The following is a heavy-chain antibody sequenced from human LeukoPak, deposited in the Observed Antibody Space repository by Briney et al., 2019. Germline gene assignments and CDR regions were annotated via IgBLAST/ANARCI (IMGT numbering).Heavy chain of an antibody. CDR2: ISGDGGST. CDR3: AKDRVEMATITEDGLGY. Sequence: GGSLRLSCAASGFTFDDYAMHWVRQAPGKGLEWVSLISGDGGSTYYADSVKGRFTISRDNSKNSLYLQMNSLRTEDTALYYCAKDRVEMATITEDGLGYWGQGTLVTVSS. CDR1: GFTFDDYA. J-gene: IGHJ4*02. V-gene: IGHV3-43*02. D-gene: IGHD5-24*01.